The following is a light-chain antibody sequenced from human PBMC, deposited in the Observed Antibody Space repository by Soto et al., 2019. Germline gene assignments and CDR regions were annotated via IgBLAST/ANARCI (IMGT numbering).Light chain of an antibody. V-gene: IGLV1-44*01. CDR2: SNK. Sequence: QSVLTQPPSASGTPGPRVTISCSGSSSNIGSNTVNWYQQLPGTAPKLLIYSNKQRPSGVPDRFSGSKAGTSASLAISGLQSEDEADYYCAAWDDSLNGHAVFGGGTQLTVL. J-gene: IGLJ7*01. CDR1: SSNIGSNT. CDR3: AAWDDSLNGHAV.